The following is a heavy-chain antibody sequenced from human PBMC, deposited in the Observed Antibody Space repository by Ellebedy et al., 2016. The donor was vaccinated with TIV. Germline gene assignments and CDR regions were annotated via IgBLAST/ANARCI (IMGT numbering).Heavy chain of an antibody. CDR2: IKQDGSEK. CDR3: ARDQWLGRAYYFDS. D-gene: IGHD6-19*01. Sequence: GESLKISCATSGFTFSNYWMNWVRQAPGKGLEWVANIKQDGSEKYYVDSVKGRFSISRDNAKSSLYLQMNSLTDEDTAVYYCARDQWLGRAYYFDSWGQGTLVTVSS. J-gene: IGHJ4*02. CDR1: GFTFSNYW. V-gene: IGHV3-7*01.